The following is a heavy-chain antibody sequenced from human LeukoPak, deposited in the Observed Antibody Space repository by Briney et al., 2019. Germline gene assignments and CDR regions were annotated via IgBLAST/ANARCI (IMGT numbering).Heavy chain of an antibody. J-gene: IGHJ5*02. CDR2: TYYRSKWYN. Sequence: SQTLSLTCAISGDSVSSNSAAWNWIRQSPSRGLEWLGRTYYRSKWYNDYAVSVKSRITINPGTSKNQFSLQLNSVTPEDTAVYYCARDGITIFGVVANWFDPWGQGTLVTVSS. D-gene: IGHD3-3*01. CDR1: GDSVSSNSAA. V-gene: IGHV6-1*01. CDR3: ARDGITIFGVVANWFDP.